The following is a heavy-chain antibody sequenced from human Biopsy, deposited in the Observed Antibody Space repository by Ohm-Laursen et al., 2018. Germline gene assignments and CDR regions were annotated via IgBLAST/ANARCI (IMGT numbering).Heavy chain of an antibody. CDR1: GFTFRTYG. J-gene: IGHJ6*02. D-gene: IGHD5/OR15-5a*01. V-gene: IGHV3-30*18. CDR3: AKDLSVYYYYGIDV. CDR2: ISYDQITK. Sequence: SLRHSCSASGFTFRTYGMHWVRLAPGKGLEWVAVISYDQITKHYADSVRGRFTISRDNSKNTLYLQVNSLRAEDTAVYYCAKDLSVYYYYGIDVWGQGTTVTVSS.